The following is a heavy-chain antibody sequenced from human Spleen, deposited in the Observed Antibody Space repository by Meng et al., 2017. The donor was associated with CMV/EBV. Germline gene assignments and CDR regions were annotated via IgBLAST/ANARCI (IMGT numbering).Heavy chain of an antibody. V-gene: IGHV4-30-4*01. CDR1: GGSITNNHYY. CDR3: ARVPFGGDNNWFDP. J-gene: IGHJ5*02. D-gene: IGHD2-21*02. CDR2: ISYGGHT. Sequence: SGGSITNNHYYWSWVRQTPGKGLEWIGYISYGGHTYYSPSLQSRVTISGDTSENQFSLRLSSVTAADTAVYFCARVPFGGDNNWFDPWGQGTLVTVSS.